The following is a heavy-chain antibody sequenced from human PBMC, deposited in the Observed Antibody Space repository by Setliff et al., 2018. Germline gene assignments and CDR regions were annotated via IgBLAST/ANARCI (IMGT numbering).Heavy chain of an antibody. V-gene: IGHV1-69-2*01. CDR3: AIDYGPTGTPYH. D-gene: IGHD1-1*01. CDR2: IDPRDDFT. J-gene: IGHJ4*02. Sequence: GASVKVSCKASGYSFSDFYMHWVRQVPGEGLEALGRIDPRDDFTVYAERLKDRLTITADTSTDTSYMEMSSLRFEDTAVYYCAIDYGPTGTPYHWGQGTPVTVSS. CDR1: GYSFSDFY.